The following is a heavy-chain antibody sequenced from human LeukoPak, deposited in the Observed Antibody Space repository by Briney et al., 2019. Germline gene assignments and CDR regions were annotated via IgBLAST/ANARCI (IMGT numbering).Heavy chain of an antibody. Sequence: PSETLSLTCTVSGGSISSGSYYWSWIRQPAGKGLEWIGRIYTSGSTNYNPSLKSRVTISVDTSKNQFSLNLSSVTAADTAVYYCARAPGYCSGGSRYSSLTWFDPWGQGTLVTVSS. CDR1: GGSISSGSYY. J-gene: IGHJ5*02. CDR2: IYTSGST. V-gene: IGHV4-61*02. CDR3: ARAPGYCSGGSRYSSLTWFDP. D-gene: IGHD2-15*01.